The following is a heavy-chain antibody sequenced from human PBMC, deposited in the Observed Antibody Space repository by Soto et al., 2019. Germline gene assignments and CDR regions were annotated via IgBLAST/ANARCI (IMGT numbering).Heavy chain of an antibody. V-gene: IGHV3-49*03. CDR1: GFTFGDYA. CDR3: TRHTYTSRYSYFGMDV. Sequence: GGSLRLSCTCFGFTFGDYAISWSRQAPGKGLEWVGVIRSKAYGETTDYGASVKGRFTILRDDSKSIAYLQLNSLQSEDTGVYYCTRHTYTSRYSYFGMDVWGHGTAVTVSS. D-gene: IGHD2-2*01. J-gene: IGHJ6*02. CDR2: IRSKAYGETT.